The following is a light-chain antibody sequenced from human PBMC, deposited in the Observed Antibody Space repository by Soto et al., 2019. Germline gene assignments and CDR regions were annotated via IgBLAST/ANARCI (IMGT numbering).Light chain of an antibody. J-gene: IGLJ1*01. CDR3: GTWDTSLSAYV. CDR2: DNE. Sequence: QSVLTQPPPVSAASGQKVTISCSGSRSNIGDNYVSWYQLLPGAAPKLLISDNERRPSGIPDRFSGSKSGTTATLAIAGLQTADEAEYYCGTWDTSLSAYVFATGTKVTVL. V-gene: IGLV1-51*01. CDR1: RSNIGDNY.